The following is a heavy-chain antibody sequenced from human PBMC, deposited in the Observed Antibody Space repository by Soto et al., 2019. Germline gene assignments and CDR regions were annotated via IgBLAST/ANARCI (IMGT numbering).Heavy chain of an antibody. CDR1: GDSVSNNSVA. CDR2: TYYRSKWHY. J-gene: IGHJ4*02. CDR3: ARTLRGRGVKYFDD. V-gene: IGHV6-1*01. D-gene: IGHD3-10*01. Sequence: SQTLSLTCAISGDSVSNNSVAWNWVRQSPSRGLEWLGRTYYRSKWHYDYAPSVRSRITINPDTSKNHFSLQLNSVSPENAAVYYCARTLRGRGVKYFDDWGQGTLVTVSS.